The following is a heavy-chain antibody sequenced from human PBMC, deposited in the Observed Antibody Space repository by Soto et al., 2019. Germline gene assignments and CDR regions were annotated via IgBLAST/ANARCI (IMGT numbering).Heavy chain of an antibody. V-gene: IGHV3-15*01. CDR3: TTQRYYDFWSGYSPLFDY. J-gene: IGHJ4*02. CDR2: IKSKTDGGTT. D-gene: IGHD3-3*01. CDR1: GFTFSNAW. Sequence: PGGSLRLSCAASGFTFSNAWMSWVRQAPGKGLEWVGRIKSKTDGGTTDYAAPVKGRFTISRDDSKNTLYLQMNSLKTEDTAVYYCTTQRYYDFWSGYSPLFDYWGQGTLVTVSS.